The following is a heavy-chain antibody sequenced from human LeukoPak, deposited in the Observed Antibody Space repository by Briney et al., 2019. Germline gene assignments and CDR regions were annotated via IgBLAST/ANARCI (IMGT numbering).Heavy chain of an antibody. V-gene: IGHV4-61*05. Sequence: SETLSLTCTVSGGSISSSSYYWGWIRQPPGKGLEWIGYIYYSGSTNYNPSLKSRVAISVDTSKNQFSLKLSSVTAADTAVYYCARGNGMDVWGQGTTVTVSS. CDR3: ARGNGMDV. CDR1: GGSISSSSYY. J-gene: IGHJ6*02. CDR2: IYYSGST.